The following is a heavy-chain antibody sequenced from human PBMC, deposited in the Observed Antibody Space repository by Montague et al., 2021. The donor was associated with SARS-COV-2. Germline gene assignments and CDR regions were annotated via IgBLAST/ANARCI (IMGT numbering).Heavy chain of an antibody. CDR3: ARDPGLAGYTAGLGY. V-gene: IGHV4-61*02. CDR1: GGSISSGSYY. Sequence: TLSLTCTVSGGSISSGSYYWSWIRQPAGKGLEWIGRIYTSGTTNYXXXLKSRVTISIDTSKNQFSLTVNSVTAADTAMYYCARDPGLAGYTAGLGYWGQGTLVTVPS. D-gene: IGHD3-16*01. J-gene: IGHJ4*02. CDR2: IYTSGTT.